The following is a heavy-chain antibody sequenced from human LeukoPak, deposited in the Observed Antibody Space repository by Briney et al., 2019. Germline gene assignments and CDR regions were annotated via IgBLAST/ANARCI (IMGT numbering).Heavy chain of an antibody. CDR2: ISSSSSYI. V-gene: IGHV3-21*01. CDR1: GFTFSSYS. CDR3: ARDSRDTTMRFDY. D-gene: IGHD5-18*01. J-gene: IGHJ4*02. Sequence: GGSLRLSCAASGFTFSSYSMNWVRQAPGKGLEWVSSISSSSSYIYYADSVKGRFTISRDNAKNSLYLQMNSLRAEDTAVYYCARDSRDTTMRFDYWGQGTLVTASS.